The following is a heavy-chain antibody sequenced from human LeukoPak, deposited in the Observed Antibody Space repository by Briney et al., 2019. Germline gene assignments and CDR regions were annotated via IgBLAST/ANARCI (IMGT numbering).Heavy chain of an antibody. V-gene: IGHV3-23*01. CDR3: AKDIGMIVVANWDY. D-gene: IGHD3-22*01. CDR1: GFTFSSYA. J-gene: IGHJ4*02. CDR2: ISGSGGST. Sequence: GGSLRLSCAASGFTFSSYAMSWVRQAPGKGLEWVSAISGSGGSTYYADSVKGRFTISRDNSKNTLYLQMNSLRAEDTAVYYCAKDIGMIVVANWDYWGQGTLVTVSS.